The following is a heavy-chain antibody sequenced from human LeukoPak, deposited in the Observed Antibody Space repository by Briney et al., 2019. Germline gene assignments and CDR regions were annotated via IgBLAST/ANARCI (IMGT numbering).Heavy chain of an antibody. CDR3: ARFAYSTAFDI. D-gene: IGHD4-11*01. CDR1: GYTFTSYD. J-gene: IGHJ3*02. CDR2: MNPNSGNT. Sequence: GASVKVSCKASGYTFTSYDINWVRQATGQGLEWMGWMNPNSGNTGYAQKFQGRVTITRNTSISTAYMELSNLRSEDTAVYYCARFAYSTAFDIWDQGTMVTVSS. V-gene: IGHV1-8*03.